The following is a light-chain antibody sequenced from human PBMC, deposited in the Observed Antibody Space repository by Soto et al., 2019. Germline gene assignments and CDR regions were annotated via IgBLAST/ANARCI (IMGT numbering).Light chain of an antibody. J-gene: IGKJ5*01. CDR3: QQYYSYLPIT. CDR2: AAS. Sequence: AIRMTQSPSSLSASTGDRVTITCRASQGISSYLAWYQQKPGKAPKLLIYAASTLQSGVPSRFSGSGSGTDFTLTISCLQSEDFATYYCQQYYSYLPITFGQGTRLENK. V-gene: IGKV1-8*01. CDR1: QGISSY.